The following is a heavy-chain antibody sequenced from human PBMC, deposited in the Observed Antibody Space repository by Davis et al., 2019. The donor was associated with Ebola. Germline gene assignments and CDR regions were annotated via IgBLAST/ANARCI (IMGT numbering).Heavy chain of an antibody. D-gene: IGHD2/OR15-2a*01. J-gene: IGHJ4*02. Sequence: ASVKVSCKASGYTFSDYYIHWVRQAPGQGLEWLGCMNPKNGGTGYAQKFQGRVTVSRDSSITTAYLELRSLTSEDTAVYYCARGIDAGVDFWGQGTLVIVSS. CDR3: ARGIDAGVDF. CDR1: GYTFSDYY. CDR2: MNPKNGGT. V-gene: IGHV1-8*03.